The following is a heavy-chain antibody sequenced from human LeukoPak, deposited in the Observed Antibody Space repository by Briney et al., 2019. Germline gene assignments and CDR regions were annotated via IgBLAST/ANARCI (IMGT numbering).Heavy chain of an antibody. J-gene: IGHJ4*02. Sequence: GRSLRLSCAASGFTFSSYAMHWVRQAPGKGLEWVAVIWYDGSKTYYADSVQGRFTISRDNSKNALYLQMDSLRVEDTAVYYCARDRGTNGNYQRGYFDSWGQGTLVTVSS. V-gene: IGHV3-33*08. CDR2: IWYDGSKT. CDR3: ARDRGTNGNYQRGYFDS. D-gene: IGHD1-7*01. CDR1: GFTFSSYA.